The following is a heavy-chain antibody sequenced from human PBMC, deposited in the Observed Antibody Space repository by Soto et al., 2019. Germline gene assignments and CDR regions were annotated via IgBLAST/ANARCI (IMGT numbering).Heavy chain of an antibody. D-gene: IGHD3-10*01. CDR2: INHSGST. J-gene: IGHJ6*03. CDR3: ARRMDYGSGRGYYYYYYYMDV. V-gene: IGHV4-34*01. CDR1: GGSFSGHY. Sequence: SVTLSLTSAVYGGSFSGHYWSWIRKPPGMGLEWIGEINHSGSTNYNPSLKSRVTISVDTSKNQFSLKLSSVAAADTAVYYCARRMDYGSGRGYYYYYYYMDVWGKGTTVS.